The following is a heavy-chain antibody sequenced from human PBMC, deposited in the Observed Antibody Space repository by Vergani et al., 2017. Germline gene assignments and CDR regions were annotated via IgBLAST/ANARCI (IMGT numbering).Heavy chain of an antibody. Sequence: EVQLVETGGGLIQPGGSLRLSCAASGFTVSSNYMSWVRQAPGKGLEWVSYISSSSSTIYYADSVKGRFTISRDNAKNSLYLQMNSLRAEDTAVYYCARKIACASAGYYYYGMDVWGQGTTVTVSS. CDR2: ISSSSSTI. D-gene: IGHD3-22*01. CDR3: ARKIACASAGYYYYGMDV. CDR1: GFTVSSNY. J-gene: IGHJ6*02. V-gene: IGHV3-48*01.